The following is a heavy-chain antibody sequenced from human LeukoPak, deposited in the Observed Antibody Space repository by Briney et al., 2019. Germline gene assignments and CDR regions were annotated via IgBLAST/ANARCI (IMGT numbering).Heavy chain of an antibody. CDR3: AHRPDNTPPYYDFWSGYWPHNDAFEF. CDR1: GFSLSTSGVG. CDR2: IYWNDDK. Sequence: SGPTLVNPTQTLTLTCTFSGFSLSTSGVGVGWIRQPPGKALEWLALIYWNDDKRYSPSLKSRLTITKDTSKNQVVLTMTNMDPVDTATYYCAHRPDNTPPYYDFWSGYWPHNDAFEFWGPGTLVTVSP. J-gene: IGHJ3*01. V-gene: IGHV2-5*01. D-gene: IGHD3-3*01.